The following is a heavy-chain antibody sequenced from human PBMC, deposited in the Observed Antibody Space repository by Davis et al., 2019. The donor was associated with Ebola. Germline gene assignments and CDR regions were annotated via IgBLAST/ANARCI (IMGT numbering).Heavy chain of an antibody. Sequence: GGSLRLSCAASGFTFSNAWMNWVRQAPGKGLEWVGRIKSKTDGGTTDYAAPVKGRFTISRDDSKNTLYLQMNSLRAEDTAVYYCAKVGSSYYYYYYGMDVWGQGTTVTVSS. J-gene: IGHJ6*02. CDR1: GFTFSNAW. D-gene: IGHD3-3*01. CDR2: IKSKTDGGTT. V-gene: IGHV3-15*07. CDR3: AKVGSSYYYYYYGMDV.